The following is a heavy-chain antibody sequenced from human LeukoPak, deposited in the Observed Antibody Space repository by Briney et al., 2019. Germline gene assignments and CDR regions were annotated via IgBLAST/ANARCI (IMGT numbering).Heavy chain of an antibody. V-gene: IGHV3-23*01. Sequence: GGSLRLSCAASGFTFSSYAMSWVRQAPGKGLEWVSAISGSGGGTYYADSVKGRFTISRDNSKNTLYLQMNSLRAEDTAVYYCAKDRTYYYDNNPPSGYWGQGTLVTVSS. D-gene: IGHD3-22*01. CDR3: AKDRTYYYDNNPPSGY. J-gene: IGHJ4*02. CDR2: ISGSGGGT. CDR1: GFTFSSYA.